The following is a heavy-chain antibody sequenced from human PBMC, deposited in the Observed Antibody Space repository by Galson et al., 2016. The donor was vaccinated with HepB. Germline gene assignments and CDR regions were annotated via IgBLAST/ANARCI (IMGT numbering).Heavy chain of an antibody. CDR2: LSYNGLNQ. D-gene: IGHD2-15*01. CDR1: GFVFSNYG. J-gene: IGHJ5*02. V-gene: IGHV3-30*18. CDR3: TKQVAEGGLGDT. Sequence: SLRLSCAASGFVFSNYGMHWVRQAPGKGLAGVAGLSYNGLNQHYPDSLMGRFTVSRDNSKSIMYLQMDSLRPDDTAVYYCTKQVAEGGLGDTWGQGTVVTVSS.